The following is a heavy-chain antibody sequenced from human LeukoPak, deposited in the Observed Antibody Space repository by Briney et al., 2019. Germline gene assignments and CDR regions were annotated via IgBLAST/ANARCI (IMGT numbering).Heavy chain of an antibody. CDR3: ARGLRLPTRARYYYYYMDV. J-gene: IGHJ6*03. CDR2: MNPNSGNT. CDR1: GYTFTSYD. Sequence: ASVKFSCKASGYTFTSYDINWVRQATGQGLEWMGWMNPNSGNTGYAQKFQGRVTITRNTSISTAYMELSSLRSEDTAVYYCARGLRLPTRARYYYYYMDVWGKGTTVTVSS. V-gene: IGHV1-8*03.